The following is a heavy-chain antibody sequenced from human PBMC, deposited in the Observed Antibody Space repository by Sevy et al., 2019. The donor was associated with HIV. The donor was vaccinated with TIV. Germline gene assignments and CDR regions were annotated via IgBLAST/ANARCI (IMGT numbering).Heavy chain of an antibody. Sequence: GGSLRLSCVASGFTFSSYEMNWVRQAPGKGLEWVSYISNSGTSMYYSDSVKGRFTISRDSARNSLYLQMNSLRAEDTAVYYCARDLPPSATTVAHFDCWGQRTLVTVSS. CDR2: ISNSGTSM. CDR3: ARDLPPSATTVAHFDC. CDR1: GFTFSSYE. V-gene: IGHV3-48*03. J-gene: IGHJ4*02. D-gene: IGHD4-17*01.